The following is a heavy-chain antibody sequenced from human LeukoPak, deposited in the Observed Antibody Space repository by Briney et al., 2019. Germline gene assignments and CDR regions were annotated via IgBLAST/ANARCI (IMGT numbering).Heavy chain of an antibody. Sequence: PGGSLRLSCAASEFSVGSNYMTWVRQAPGKGLEWVSLIYSGGSTYYADSVKGRFTISRDNSKNTLYLQMNSLRAEDTAVYYCAREFPDTAMVTGYYYYMDVWGKGTTVTVSS. CDR1: EFSVGSNY. J-gene: IGHJ6*03. CDR3: AREFPDTAMVTGYYYYMDV. V-gene: IGHV3-66*01. D-gene: IGHD5-18*01. CDR2: IYSGGST.